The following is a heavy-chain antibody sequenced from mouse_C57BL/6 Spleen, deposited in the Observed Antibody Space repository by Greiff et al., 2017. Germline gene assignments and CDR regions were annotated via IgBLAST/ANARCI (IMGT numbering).Heavy chain of an antibody. CDR3: ARAADGYCDY. CDR1: GYTFTSYW. CDR2: IHPNSGST. Sequence: QVQLQQPGAELVKPGASVKLSCKASGYTFTSYWMHWVKQRPGQGLEWIGMIHPNSGSTNYNEKFKSKATLTVDKSSSTAYMTLSSLTSEDSAVXFCARAADGYCDYWGQGTTLTVSS. D-gene: IGHD2-3*01. V-gene: IGHV1-64*01. J-gene: IGHJ2*01.